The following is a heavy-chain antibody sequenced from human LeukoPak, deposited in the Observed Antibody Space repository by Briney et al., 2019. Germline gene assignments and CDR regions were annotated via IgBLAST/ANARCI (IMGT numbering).Heavy chain of an antibody. CDR1: GYTFTGYY. D-gene: IGHD3-22*01. CDR2: INPNSGGT. V-gene: IGHV1-2*02. Sequence: ASVKVSCKASGYTFTGYYMHWVRQAPGQGLEWMGWINPNSGGTNYAQKFQGRVTMTRDTSINTAYMELTRLTSDDTAVYHCAREGYDSSGYHYYYYGMDVWGQGTTVTVSS. CDR3: AREGYDSSGYHYYYYGMDV. J-gene: IGHJ6*02.